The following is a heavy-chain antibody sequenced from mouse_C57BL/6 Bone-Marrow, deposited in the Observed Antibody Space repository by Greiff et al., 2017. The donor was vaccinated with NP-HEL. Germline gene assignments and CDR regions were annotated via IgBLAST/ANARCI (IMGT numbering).Heavy chain of an antibody. CDR1: GFTFSSYG. CDR3: ARALYDYDGSFYAMDY. Sequence: EVKLVESGGGLVKPGGSLKLSCAASGFTFSSYGMSWVRQTPEKRLEWVATISSGGSYTYYPDSVKGRFTISRDNAKNTLYLQMSSLRSEDTAMYYCARALYDYDGSFYAMDYWGQGTSVTVSS. CDR2: ISSGGSYT. D-gene: IGHD2-4*01. V-gene: IGHV5-9-1*01. J-gene: IGHJ4*01.